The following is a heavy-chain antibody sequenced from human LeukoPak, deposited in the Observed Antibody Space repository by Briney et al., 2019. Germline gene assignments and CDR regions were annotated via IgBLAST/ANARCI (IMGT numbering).Heavy chain of an antibody. Sequence: PSETLSLTCAVYGGSFSGYYWSWIRQPPGKGLEWIGYVYYTGNTNYNPSLKSRVTISVDTSKNQFSLKLSSVTAADTAVYYCARDTGYCSGGTCYHNFFDYWGQGTLVTVSS. CDR1: GGSFSGYY. CDR3: ARDTGYCSGGTCYHNFFDY. D-gene: IGHD2-15*01. CDR2: VYYTGNT. J-gene: IGHJ4*02. V-gene: IGHV4-59*01.